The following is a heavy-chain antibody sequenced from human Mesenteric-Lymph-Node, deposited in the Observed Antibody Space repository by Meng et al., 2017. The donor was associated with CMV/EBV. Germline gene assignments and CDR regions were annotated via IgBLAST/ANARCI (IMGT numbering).Heavy chain of an antibody. Sequence: GGSLRLSCAGSGFIFSYYAMNWVRQAPGKGLQWVSGISGSDGSTYSADSVRGRFTISRDNSKNTLYLQMNSLRAEDTAVYYCIREGATAMDYVFPDWGQGTLVTVSS. CDR1: GFIFSYYA. CDR3: IREGATAMDYVFPD. D-gene: IGHD5-18*01. CDR2: ISGSDGST. V-gene: IGHV3-23*01. J-gene: IGHJ4*02.